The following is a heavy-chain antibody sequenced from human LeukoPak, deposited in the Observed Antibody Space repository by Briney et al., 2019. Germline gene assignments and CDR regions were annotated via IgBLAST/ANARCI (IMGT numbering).Heavy chain of an antibody. CDR1: GFTFSSYG. CDR3: AKDNSPQWLVRYFDY. D-gene: IGHD6-19*01. V-gene: IGHV3-23*01. J-gene: IGHJ4*02. CDR2: ISGSGGST. Sequence: GGSLRLSCAASGFTFSSYGMSWVRQAPGKGLEWVSGISGSGGSTYYADSVKGRFTISRDNSKNTLYLQMNSLRAEDTAVYYCAKDNSPQWLVRYFDYWGQGTLVTVSS.